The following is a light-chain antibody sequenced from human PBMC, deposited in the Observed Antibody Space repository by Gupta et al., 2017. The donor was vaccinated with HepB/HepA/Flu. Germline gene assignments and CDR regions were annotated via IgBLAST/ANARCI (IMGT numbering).Light chain of an antibody. J-gene: IGKJ4*01. CDR1: QGISSY. CDR3: QQYYSYPAT. CDR2: AAS. V-gene: IGKV1-8*01. Sequence: IRMTQSPSSLSASTGDRVTITCRASQGISSYLAWYQQKPGKAPKLLIYAASTLQGGGPSRFSGSGSGKDFTLTISCRQSEDFSTYYCQQYYSYPATFGGGTKVVIK.